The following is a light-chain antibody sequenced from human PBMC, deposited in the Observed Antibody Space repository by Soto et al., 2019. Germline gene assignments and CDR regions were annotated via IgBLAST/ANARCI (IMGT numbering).Light chain of an antibody. J-gene: IGKJ1*01. Sequence: DIQMTQSPSTLSASVRERVTITCRASQSISSWLAWYQQKPGKAPKLLIYDASSLESGVPQRFSGSGSGTEFTLTISSLQTDDFSTYDCQQYHSYWTFGQGTKVDI. CDR2: DAS. CDR3: QQYHSYWT. V-gene: IGKV1-5*01. CDR1: QSISSW.